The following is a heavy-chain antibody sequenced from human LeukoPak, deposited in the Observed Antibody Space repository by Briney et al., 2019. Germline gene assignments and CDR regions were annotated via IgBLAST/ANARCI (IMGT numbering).Heavy chain of an antibody. Sequence: KPSETLSLTCTVSGGSISSYYWSWIRQPPGKGLEWIGYIYYSGSTNYNPSLKSRVTIPVDTSKNQFSLKLSSVTAADTAVYYCARDGGYYYYGMDVWGQGTTVTVSS. CDR2: IYYSGST. V-gene: IGHV4-59*01. CDR1: GGSISSYY. J-gene: IGHJ6*02. D-gene: IGHD2-15*01. CDR3: ARDGGYYYYGMDV.